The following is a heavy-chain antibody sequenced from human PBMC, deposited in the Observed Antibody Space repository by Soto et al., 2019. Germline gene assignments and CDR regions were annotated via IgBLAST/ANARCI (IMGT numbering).Heavy chain of an antibody. CDR1: GYSLTSYW. V-gene: IGHV5-51*01. CDR2: IYPGDSDT. CDR3: ARPGYSSGWYDAFDI. J-gene: IGHJ3*02. Sequence: GEALKISCKGSGYSLTSYWIGWVRQMPGKGLEWMGIIYPGDSDTRYSPSFQGQVTISADKSISTAYLQWSSLKASDTAMYYCARPGYSSGWYDAFDIWGQGTMVTVSS. D-gene: IGHD6-19*01.